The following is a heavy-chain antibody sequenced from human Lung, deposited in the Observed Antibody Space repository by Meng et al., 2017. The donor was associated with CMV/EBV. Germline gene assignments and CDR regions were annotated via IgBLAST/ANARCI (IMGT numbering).Heavy chain of an antibody. J-gene: IGHJ4*02. V-gene: IGHV6-1*01. D-gene: IGHD4-23*01. CDR1: GDIVSSNSAA. CDR2: TYYRSKWYH. Sequence: QAQLQQAGPGLVKPSQTLSLTWAISGDIVSSNSAAWHWIRQSPSRGREWLGRTYYRSKWYHEYAVSVKSRITISPDTPKNQFSLQLNSMTPEDTAVYYCARGINGGCGDWGQGTLVTVSS. CDR3: ARGINGGCGD.